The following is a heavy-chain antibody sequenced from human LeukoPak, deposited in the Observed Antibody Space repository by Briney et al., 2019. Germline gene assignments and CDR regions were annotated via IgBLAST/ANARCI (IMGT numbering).Heavy chain of an antibody. CDR1: GGSISSRSYF. V-gene: IGHV4-61*05. CDR3: AGFGGWINWFDP. CDR2: IYYSGST. J-gene: IGHJ5*02. Sequence: SETLSLTCTVSGGSISSRSYFWGWIRQPPGKGLEWIGYIYYSGSTNYNPSLKSRVTISVDTSKNQFSLKLSSVTAADTAVYYCAGFGGWINWFDPWGQGTLVTVSS. D-gene: IGHD3-16*01.